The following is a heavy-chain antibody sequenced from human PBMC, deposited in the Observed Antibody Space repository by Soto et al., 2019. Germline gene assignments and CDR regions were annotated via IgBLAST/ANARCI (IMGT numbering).Heavy chain of an antibody. CDR3: AKAARTNIQLGHGGYMDV. J-gene: IGHJ6*03. V-gene: IGHV3-23*01. CDR2: ISGSGGST. CDR1: GLTFRSCA. D-gene: IGHD5-18*01. Sequence: RGSLILSCAASGLTFRSCAMSWVLQAPGKGLEWVSAISGSGGSTYYADSVKGRFTISRDNSKNTLYLQMNSLRAEDTAVYYCAKAARTNIQLGHGGYMDVWGKGTTVSVSS.